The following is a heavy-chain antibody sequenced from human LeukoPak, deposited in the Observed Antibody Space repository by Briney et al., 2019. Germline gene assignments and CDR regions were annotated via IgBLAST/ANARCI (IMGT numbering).Heavy chain of an antibody. Sequence: SETLSLTCTVSGDSISGYYWSWIRQPPGKGLEWIGYIYYSGSTNYNPSLKSRVTISVDTSKNQFSLKLSSVTAADTALYYCARGGGDFWNGYFGFCDSWGQGTLVTVSS. CDR2: IYYSGST. CDR1: GDSISGYY. V-gene: IGHV4-59*01. CDR3: ARGGGDFWNGYFGFCDS. D-gene: IGHD3-3*01. J-gene: IGHJ4*02.